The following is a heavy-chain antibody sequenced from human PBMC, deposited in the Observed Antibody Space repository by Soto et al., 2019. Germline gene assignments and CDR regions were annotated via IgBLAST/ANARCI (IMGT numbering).Heavy chain of an antibody. V-gene: IGHV4-34*01. CDR2: INHSGST. D-gene: IGHD3-3*01. J-gene: IGHJ5*02. CDR1: GGSFSSYY. Sequence: SETLSLTCAVYGGSFSSYYWSWIRQPPGKGLEWIGEINHSGSTNYNPSLKSRVTISVDTSKNQFSLKLSSVTAADTAVYYCARLKYYDFWSGYARQYNWFDPWGQGTLVTVSS. CDR3: ARLKYYDFWSGYARQYNWFDP.